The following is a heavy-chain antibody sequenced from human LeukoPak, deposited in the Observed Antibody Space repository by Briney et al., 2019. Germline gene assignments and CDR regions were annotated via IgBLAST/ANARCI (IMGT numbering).Heavy chain of an antibody. CDR3: ARVVRPLGNDAFDI. Sequence: SETLSLTCAVYGGSFSGYYWSWIRQPPGKGLEWIGEINHSGSTNYNPSLKSRVTISVDTSKNQFSLKLSSVTAADTAVYYCARVVRPLGNDAFDIWGQGTMVTVSS. CDR1: GGSFSGYY. V-gene: IGHV4-34*01. J-gene: IGHJ3*02. D-gene: IGHD2-15*01. CDR2: INHSGST.